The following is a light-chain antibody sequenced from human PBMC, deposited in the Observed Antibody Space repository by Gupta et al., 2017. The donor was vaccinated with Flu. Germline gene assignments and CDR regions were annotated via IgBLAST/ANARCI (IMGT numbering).Light chain of an antibody. Sequence: DIQLTQSPSSLSASVGDRVTITCRASQGISNYLAWYQQRAGKVPKLLIYGASTLQSGVPSRFSGSGSGTDFTLTISSLQPEDVATYYCQKYNSSPRTFGQGTKVEIK. CDR2: GAS. CDR1: QGISNY. V-gene: IGKV1-27*01. J-gene: IGKJ1*01. CDR3: QKYNSSPRT.